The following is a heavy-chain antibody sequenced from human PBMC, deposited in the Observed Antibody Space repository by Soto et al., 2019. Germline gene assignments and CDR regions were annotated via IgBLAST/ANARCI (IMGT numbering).Heavy chain of an antibody. D-gene: IGHD3-22*01. CDR2: IYHSGTT. CDR3: ARDSSGYYWFDP. V-gene: IGHV4-38-2*02. J-gene: IGHJ5*02. CDR1: GFSISSGYF. Sequence: PXGTLSLTCAVSGFSISSGYFWCCIRQPPGKGPEWLGSIYHSGTTYYNPSVKGRVTISVDTSKNQFSLKMSSVTAADTAVYYCARDSSGYYWFDPWGQGTLVTVSS.